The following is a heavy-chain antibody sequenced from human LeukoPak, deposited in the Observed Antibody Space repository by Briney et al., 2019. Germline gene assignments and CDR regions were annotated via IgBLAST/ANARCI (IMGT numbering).Heavy chain of an antibody. J-gene: IGHJ4*02. D-gene: IGHD6-19*01. V-gene: IGHV1-69*01. CDR1: GGTFSSYA. CDR3: ARTKIAVTDTEPYQFDY. CDR2: IIPIFGTA. Sequence: GASVKVSCKASGGTFSSYAISWVRQAPGQGLEWMGGIIPIFGTANYAQKFQGRVTITADESTSTAYMELSSLRSEDTAVYYCARTKIAVTDTEPYQFDYWGQGTLVTVSS.